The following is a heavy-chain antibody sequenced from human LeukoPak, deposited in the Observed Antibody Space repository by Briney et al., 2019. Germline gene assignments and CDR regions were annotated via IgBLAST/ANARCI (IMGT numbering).Heavy chain of an antibody. CDR2: ISGSGGST. CDR3: AKDADRYSGSS. J-gene: IGHJ5*02. V-gene: IGHV3-23*01. D-gene: IGHD1-26*01. Sequence: GGSLRRYGAASGFTFSSYAMSWLRQAPGKGLVGVSAISGSGGSTYYADSVKGRFTISRDNSKNTLYLQMNSLRAEDTAVYYCAKDADRYSGSSWGQGTLVTVSS. CDR1: GFTFSSYA.